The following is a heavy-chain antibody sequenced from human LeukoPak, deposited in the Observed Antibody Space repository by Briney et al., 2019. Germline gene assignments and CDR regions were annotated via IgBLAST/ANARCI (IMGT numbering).Heavy chain of an antibody. Sequence: PGGSLRLSCAASGFTFSTYGMHWVRQTPGKGLEWVAFIWYDGNNKYYGDSVKGRFTISRDNSKNTLYLQMNSLRAEDTAVYYCAKGSGYDPLDYWGQGTLVTVSS. V-gene: IGHV3-30*02. D-gene: IGHD5-12*01. J-gene: IGHJ4*02. CDR1: GFTFSTYG. CDR3: AKGSGYDPLDY. CDR2: IWYDGNNK.